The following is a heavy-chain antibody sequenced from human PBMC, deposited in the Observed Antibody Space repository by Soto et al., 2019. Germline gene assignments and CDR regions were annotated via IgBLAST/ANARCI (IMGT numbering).Heavy chain of an antibody. V-gene: IGHV4-61*01. CDR2: MSYSGTT. J-gene: IGHJ4*02. CDR1: GDSVSSGSYY. D-gene: IGHD3-3*01. CDR3: ARAINFDFWSDSQSGYYFDY. Sequence: QVQLQESGPGLVKPSETLSLTCTVSGDSVSSGSYYWGWIRQPPGKGLEWIAYMSYSGTTNYNPSLKSRVTISVDTSKDQFSLNLSSVTAADTAVYYCARAINFDFWSDSQSGYYFDYWGQGTLVTVSS.